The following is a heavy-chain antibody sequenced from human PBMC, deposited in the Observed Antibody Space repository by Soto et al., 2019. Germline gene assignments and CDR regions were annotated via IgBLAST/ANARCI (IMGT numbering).Heavy chain of an antibody. CDR1: GYTFTNYD. V-gene: IGHV1-8*01. Sequence: QVRLVQSGADVKKPGASVKVSCKASGYTFTNYDINWVRQATGQGLEWMGWMNPNTGQTGYAQKFQGRVTMTRNTSISTAYMELSRLRSEATAVYYCARVLLIAETRWFDPWGKGTQVTVSS. D-gene: IGHD2-15*01. CDR2: MNPNTGQT. CDR3: ARVLLIAETRWFDP. J-gene: IGHJ5*02.